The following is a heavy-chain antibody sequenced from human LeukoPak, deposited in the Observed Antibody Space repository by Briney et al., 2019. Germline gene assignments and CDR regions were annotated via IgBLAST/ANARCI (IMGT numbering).Heavy chain of an antibody. CDR3: ARDFYKNQWLVLFEY. J-gene: IGHJ4*02. CDR2: IYYSGST. D-gene: IGHD6-19*01. CDR1: GGSISSSSYY. V-gene: IGHV4-39*07. Sequence: SETLSLTCTVSGGSISSSSYYWGWIRQPPGKGLEYIGSIYYSGSTYYNPSLKSRVTISLDTSKNQFSLKLTSVTAADTAVYYCARDFYKNQWLVLFEYWGQGTLVTVSS.